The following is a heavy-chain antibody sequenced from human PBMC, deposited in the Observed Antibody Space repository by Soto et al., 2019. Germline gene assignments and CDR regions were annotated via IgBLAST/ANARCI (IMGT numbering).Heavy chain of an antibody. CDR1: GFTFSIYA. CDR2: ISGSGGTT. V-gene: IGHV3-23*01. Sequence: EVQLLESGGGLVQPGGSLRLSCAASGFTFSIYAMSWVRQAPGKGLEWVSAISGSGGTTYYADSVKGRFTISRDNSKTTLYLQMNSLRAEDTALYYCAKAPSEYPPTYYFDYWGQGTLVTVSS. J-gene: IGHJ4*02. D-gene: IGHD2-2*02. CDR3: AKAPSEYPPTYYFDY.